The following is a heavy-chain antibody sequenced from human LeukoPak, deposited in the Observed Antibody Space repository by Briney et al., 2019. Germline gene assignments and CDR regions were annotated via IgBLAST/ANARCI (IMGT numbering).Heavy chain of an antibody. CDR3: ARDYYDYVWESYQKPGY. J-gene: IGHJ4*02. CDR2: INPNSGGT. D-gene: IGHD3-16*02. Sequence: GASVKVSCKASGYTFTGYYMHWVRQAPGQGLEWMGRINPNSGGTNYTQKFQGRVTMTRDTSISTAYMELSRLRSDGTAVYYCARDYYDYVWESYQKPGYWGQGTLVTVSS. V-gene: IGHV1-2*06. CDR1: GYTFTGYY.